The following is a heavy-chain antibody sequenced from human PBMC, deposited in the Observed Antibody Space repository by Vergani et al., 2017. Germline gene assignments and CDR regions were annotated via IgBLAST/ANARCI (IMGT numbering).Heavy chain of an antibody. Sequence: EVQLVQSGAEVKKPGESLKISCKGSGYSFTSYWIGWVRQMPGKGLEWMRLTYPPDSNTRYSPSFQGQIIISADKSINTAYLQWSSLKASNTAMYYCARSGDFWSGYSGTHYWGQASLVTGSS. CDR1: GYSFTSYW. CDR2: TYPPDSNT. V-gene: IGHV5-51*01. CDR3: ARSGDFWSGYSGTHY. D-gene: IGHD3-3*01. J-gene: IGHJ4*02.